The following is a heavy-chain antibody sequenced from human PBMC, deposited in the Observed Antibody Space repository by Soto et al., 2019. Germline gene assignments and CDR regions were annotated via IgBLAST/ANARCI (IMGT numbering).Heavy chain of an antibody. CDR2: IGPESGAT. CDR1: GYTFTGHF. D-gene: IGHD1-26*01. V-gene: IGHV1-2*02. CDR3: GRGRSGQIVVFY. J-gene: IGHJ4*02. Sequence: ASVKVYWKTSGYTFTGHFIDWLRQAPEQGPEWMGEIGPESGATRYAQRFQGRVTMTRDMSITTVYMELNNLSPDDTAVYYCGRGRSGQIVVFYWGQGTPVTVSS.